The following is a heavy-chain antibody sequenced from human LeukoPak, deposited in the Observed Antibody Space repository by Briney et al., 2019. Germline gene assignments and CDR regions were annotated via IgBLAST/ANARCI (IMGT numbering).Heavy chain of an antibody. CDR3: ARERSSSGGHNWSDP. V-gene: IGHV4-39*07. CDR2: VYYTGVT. Sequence: SETLSLTCTVSGGYIITSGHYWGWIRQPPGKGLEWIGSVYYTGVTSTNPFFRSRMSISVGTSKNQFSLNLTSVTAADAAVYYCARERSSSGGHNWSDPWGQGTLVTVSS. CDR1: GGYIITSGHY. J-gene: IGHJ5*02. D-gene: IGHD4-23*01.